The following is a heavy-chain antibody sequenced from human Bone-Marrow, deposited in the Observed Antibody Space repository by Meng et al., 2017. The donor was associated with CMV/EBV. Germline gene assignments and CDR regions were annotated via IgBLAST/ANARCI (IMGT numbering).Heavy chain of an antibody. CDR2: ISSSSSYI. D-gene: IGHD2-2*01. CDR3: ARADIVVVPAATYYYYYGTDV. V-gene: IGHV3-21*01. J-gene: IGHJ6*02. CDR1: GFTFSSYS. Sequence: GESLKISCAASGFTFSSYSMNWVRQAPGKGLEWVSSISSSSSYIYYADSVKGRFTISRDNAKNSLYLQMNSLRAEDTAVYYCARADIVVVPAATYYYYYGTDVWGQGTTVTVSS.